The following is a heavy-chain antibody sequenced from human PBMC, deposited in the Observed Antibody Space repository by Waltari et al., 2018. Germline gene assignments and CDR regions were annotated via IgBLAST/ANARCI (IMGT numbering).Heavy chain of an antibody. V-gene: IGHV4-59*08. Sequence: VSGGSISSYYWSWIRQPPGKGLEWIGYIYYSGSTNYNPSLKSRVTISVDTSKNQFSLKLSSVTAADTAVYYCARHVDFSDFWSGYRYYYGMDVWGQGTTVTVSS. CDR2: IYYSGST. J-gene: IGHJ6*02. CDR3: ARHVDFSDFWSGYRYYYGMDV. CDR1: GGSISSYY. D-gene: IGHD3-3*01.